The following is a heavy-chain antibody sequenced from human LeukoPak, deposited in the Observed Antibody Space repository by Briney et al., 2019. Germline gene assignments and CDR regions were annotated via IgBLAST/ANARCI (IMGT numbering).Heavy chain of an antibody. CDR3: ARVVPVRNWFDP. Sequence: SETLSLTCTVSGGSISSYYWSWIRQPPGKGLEWIGYIYYSGSTNYNPSLKSRVTISVDTSKNQFSLKLTSVTAADTAVYYCARVVPVRNWFDPWGQGTLVTVSS. V-gene: IGHV4-59*01. CDR2: IYYSGST. CDR1: GGSISSYY. J-gene: IGHJ5*02. D-gene: IGHD4-17*01.